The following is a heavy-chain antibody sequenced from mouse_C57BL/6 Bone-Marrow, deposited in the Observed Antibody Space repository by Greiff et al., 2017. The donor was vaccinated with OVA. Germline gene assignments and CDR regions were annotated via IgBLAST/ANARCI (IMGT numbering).Heavy chain of an antibody. J-gene: IGHJ4*01. V-gene: IGHV1-82*01. D-gene: IGHD1-1*01. CDR3: ARGVTRVVAHMDD. CDR2: IYPGDGDT. CDR1: GYAFSSSW. Sequence: VQLQQSGPELVKPGASVKISCKASGYAFSSSWMNWVKQRPGKGLEWIGRIYPGDGDTNYNGKFKGKATLTADKSSSTAYMQLSSLTSEDSAVYFCARGVTRVVAHMDDWGQGTSVTVSS.